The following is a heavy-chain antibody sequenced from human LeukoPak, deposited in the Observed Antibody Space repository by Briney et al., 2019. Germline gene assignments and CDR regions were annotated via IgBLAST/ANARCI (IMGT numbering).Heavy chain of an antibody. CDR2: FSGGASRT. D-gene: IGHD6-19*01. CDR3: AKVLGIAVAGKVDY. J-gene: IGHJ4*02. CDR1: GFSFSSYA. Sequence: PGGSLRLSCVASGFSFSSYAMSWVRQSPGKGLEWVSAFSGGASRTYYADSVKGRFTISRDNSKNTLYLQMNSLRHEDTAVYYCAKVLGIAVAGKVDYWGQGTLVTVSS. V-gene: IGHV3-23*01.